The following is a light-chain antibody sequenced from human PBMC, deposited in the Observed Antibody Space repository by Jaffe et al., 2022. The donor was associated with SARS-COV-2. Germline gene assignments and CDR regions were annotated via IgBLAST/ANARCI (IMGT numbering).Light chain of an antibody. Sequence: DIVLTQSPLSLPVTPGEPASISCRSSQSLLHSNGYNYLDWYLQRPGQSPQLLIYLGSNRASGVPDRFSGSGSGTDFTLKISRVEAEDVGVYYCMQSLQPPWTFGLGAKVEIK. V-gene: IGKV2-28*01. CDR3: MQSLQPPWT. CDR1: QSLLHSNGYNY. CDR2: LGS. J-gene: IGKJ1*01.